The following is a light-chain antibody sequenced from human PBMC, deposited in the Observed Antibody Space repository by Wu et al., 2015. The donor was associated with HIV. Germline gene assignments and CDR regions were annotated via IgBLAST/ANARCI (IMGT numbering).Light chain of an antibody. CDR3: QQYNDWLFLT. CDR1: QSISTN. CDR2: GAS. J-gene: IGKJ4*01. Sequence: EIVMTQSPATLSVSPGERATLSCRASQSISTNLAWYQQKPGQPLRLLIYGASTRATGIPARFSGSGFGTEFTLTITNMQSEDFAFYYCQQYNDWLFLTFGGGTKVEIK. V-gene: IGKV3-15*01.